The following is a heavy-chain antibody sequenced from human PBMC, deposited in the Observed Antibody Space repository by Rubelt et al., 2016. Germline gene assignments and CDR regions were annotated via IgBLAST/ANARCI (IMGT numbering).Heavy chain of an antibody. V-gene: IGHV3-30*04. D-gene: IGHD3-3*01. CDR2: VSYDGSNK. J-gene: IGHJ4*02. Sequence: PGRSLRLSCAASGFTLSSCAMHWVRQAPGKGLEWVAVVSYDGSNKYYADSVKGRFTISRDNSKNTLYLQMNSLRAEDTAVYYCAKDFRIRFLEWLWDYWGQGTLVTVSS. CDR1: GFTLSSCA. CDR3: AKDFRIRFLEWLWDY.